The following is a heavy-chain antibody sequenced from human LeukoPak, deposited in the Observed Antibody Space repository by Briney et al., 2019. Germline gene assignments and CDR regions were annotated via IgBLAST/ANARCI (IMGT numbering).Heavy chain of an antibody. CDR1: GFTFSSYA. D-gene: IGHD3-22*01. J-gene: IGHJ4*02. CDR3: AREVDSSGYHLDY. Sequence: GGSLRLSCAAPGFTFSSYAMNWVRQAPGKGLEWVSAISGSGDSTYYADSVKGRFTISRDNSKNTLYLQMNSLRAEDTAVYYCAREVDSSGYHLDYWGQGTLVTVSS. CDR2: ISGSGDST. V-gene: IGHV3-23*01.